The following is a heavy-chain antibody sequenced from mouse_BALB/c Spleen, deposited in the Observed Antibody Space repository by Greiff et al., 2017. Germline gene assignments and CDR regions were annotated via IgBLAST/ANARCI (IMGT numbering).Heavy chain of an antibody. CDR1: GYSITSGYY. J-gene: IGHJ4*01. D-gene: IGHD1-1*01. CDR2: ISYDGSN. CDR3: ARDYGSSYNAMDY. Sequence: ESGPGLVKPSQSLSLTCSVTGYSITSGYYWNWIRQFPGNKLEWMGYISYDGSNNYNPSLKNRISITRDTSKNQFFLKLNSVTTEDTATYYCARDYGSSYNAMDYWGQGTSVTVSS. V-gene: IGHV3-6*02.